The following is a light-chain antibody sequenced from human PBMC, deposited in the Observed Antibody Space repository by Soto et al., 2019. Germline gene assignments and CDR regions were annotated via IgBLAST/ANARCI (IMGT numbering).Light chain of an antibody. CDR2: GNS. CDR1: SSNIGAGYD. CDR3: QSYDSSLSAYNYV. J-gene: IGLJ1*01. Sequence: QLVLTQPPSVSGAPGQRVTISCTGSSSNIGAGYDVHWYQQLPGTAPKLLIYGNSNRPSGVPDRFSGSKSGTSASLAITGLQAEDEADYYCQSYDSSLSAYNYVFGTGTKLTVL. V-gene: IGLV1-40*01.